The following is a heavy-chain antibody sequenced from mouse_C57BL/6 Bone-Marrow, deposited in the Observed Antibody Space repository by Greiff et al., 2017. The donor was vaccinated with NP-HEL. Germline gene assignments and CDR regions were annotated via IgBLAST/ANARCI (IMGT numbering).Heavy chain of an antibody. J-gene: IGHJ1*03. V-gene: IGHV5-17*01. CDR2: ISSGSSTI. CDR1: GFTFSDYG. D-gene: IGHD1-1*01. Sequence: EVQGVESGGGLVQPGGSLKLSCAASGFTFSDYGMHWVRQAPEKGLEWVAYISSGSSTIYYADTVKGRFTISRDNAKNTLFLQMTSLRSEDTAMYYCASRGVLRRYWYFDVWGTGTTVTVAS. CDR3: ASRGVLRRYWYFDV.